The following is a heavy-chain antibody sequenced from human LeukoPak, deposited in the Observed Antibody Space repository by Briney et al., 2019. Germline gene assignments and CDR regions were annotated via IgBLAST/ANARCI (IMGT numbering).Heavy chain of an antibody. CDR2: IYTSGST. J-gene: IGHJ4*02. Sequence: SETLSLTCTVSGGSISSYYWSWIRQPAGKGLEWIGRIYTSGSTNYNPSLKSRVTISVDTSKNQFSLKLSSVTAADTAVYYCASGRPPGASVLLGFDYWGQGTLVTVSS. V-gene: IGHV4-4*07. D-gene: IGHD1-26*01. CDR1: GGSISSYY. CDR3: ASGRPPGASVLLGFDY.